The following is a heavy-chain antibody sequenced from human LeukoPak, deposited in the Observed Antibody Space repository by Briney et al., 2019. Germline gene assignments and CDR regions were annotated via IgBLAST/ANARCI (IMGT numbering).Heavy chain of an antibody. CDR2: ISAYNGNT. CDR3: GGEGYGGSGGGGDFDY. Sequence: ASVKVSCKASGYTFTSYGISWVRQAPGQGLEWMGWISAYNGNTNYAQKLQGRVTMTTDTSTSTAYMELRSLRSDDTAVYYCGGEGYGGSGGGGDFDYWGQGTLVTVSS. CDR1: GYTFTSYG. V-gene: IGHV1-18*01. J-gene: IGHJ4*02. D-gene: IGHD4-23*01.